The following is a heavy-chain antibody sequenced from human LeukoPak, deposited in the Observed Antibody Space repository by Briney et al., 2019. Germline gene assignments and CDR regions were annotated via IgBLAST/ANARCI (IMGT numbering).Heavy chain of an antibody. V-gene: IGHV4-34*01. CDR2: INHSGST. D-gene: IGHD3-16*02. CDR3: ARHHDYVWGSYRLNPGYYFDY. CDR1: GGSFSGYY. Sequence: SETLSLTCAVYGGSFSGYYWSWIRQPPGKGLEWIGGINHSGSTNYNPSLKSRVTISVDTSKNQFSLKLSSVTAADTAVYYCARHHDYVWGSYRLNPGYYFDYWGQGTLVTVSS. J-gene: IGHJ4*02.